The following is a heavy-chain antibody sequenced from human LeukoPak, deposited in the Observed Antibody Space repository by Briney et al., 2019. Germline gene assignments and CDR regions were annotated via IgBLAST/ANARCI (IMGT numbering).Heavy chain of an antibody. J-gene: IGHJ4*02. CDR2: INPSGGST. Sequence: ASVKVSCKASGYTFTSYYMHWVRQAPGQGLEWMGIINPSGGSTSYAQKFQGRVTMTRDTSISTAYMELSRLRSDDTAVYYCARADMIVGGVFRYDYWGQGTLVTVSS. CDR1: GYTFTSYY. D-gene: IGHD3-22*01. V-gene: IGHV1-46*01. CDR3: ARADMIVGGVFRYDY.